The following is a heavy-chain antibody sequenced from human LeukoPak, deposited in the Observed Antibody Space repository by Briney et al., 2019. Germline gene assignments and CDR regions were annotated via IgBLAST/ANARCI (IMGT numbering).Heavy chain of an antibody. CDR1: GYTFTCYY. V-gene: IGHV1-2*02. D-gene: IGHD4-11*01. Sequence: ASVKVSCKASGYTFTCYYMHWVRQAPRQGLEWTGSINPNSGGTNYAQKFQGRVTMTRDTSISTAYMELSRLRSDDTAVYYCARSLLSLPRNYEGLGYWGQGTLVTVSS. CDR2: INPNSGGT. CDR3: ARSLLSLPRNYEGLGY. J-gene: IGHJ4*02.